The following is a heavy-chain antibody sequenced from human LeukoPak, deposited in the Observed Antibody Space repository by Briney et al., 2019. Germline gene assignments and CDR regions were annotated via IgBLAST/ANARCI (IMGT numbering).Heavy chain of an antibody. Sequence: GGSLRLSCTTSGFTFGDYAMSWVRQAPGKGLEWVSFIRRKAHGETTEYAASVKGRFSSSRDDSKSIAYLQMNSLKTEDTAVHFCTRVTYYYDNSGYFHFDSWGQGSLVTVSS. D-gene: IGHD3-22*01. V-gene: IGHV3-49*04. CDR1: GFTFGDYA. CDR3: TRVTYYYDNSGYFHFDS. J-gene: IGHJ4*02. CDR2: IRRKAHGETT.